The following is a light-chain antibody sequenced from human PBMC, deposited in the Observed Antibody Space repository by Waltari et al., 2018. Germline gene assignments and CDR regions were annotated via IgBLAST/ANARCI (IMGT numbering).Light chain of an antibody. CDR1: QTILYNSNNKNY. CDR3: QQYYTTPFT. Sequence: DIVMTQSPDSLALSLGGRATINCKSSQTILYNSNNKNYLAWYQVKPGQFPRLLIYWASIGESGVPDRFSGSGSGTDFTLTISGLQTEDVALYYCQQYYTTPFTFGGGTRVDIK. V-gene: IGKV4-1*01. CDR2: WAS. J-gene: IGKJ4*01.